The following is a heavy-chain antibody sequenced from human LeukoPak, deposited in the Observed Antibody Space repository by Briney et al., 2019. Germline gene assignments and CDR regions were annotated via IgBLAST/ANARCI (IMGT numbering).Heavy chain of an antibody. Sequence: GGSLRLSCAASGFTFDDYAMHWVRQAPGKGLEWVSGINWNSGSIGYADSVKGRFTISRDNAKNSLYLQMNSLRAEDTAVYYCARAHNWKYGSFDFWGQGTLVTVSS. V-gene: IGHV3-9*01. J-gene: IGHJ4*02. CDR1: GFTFDDYA. D-gene: IGHD1-7*01. CDR3: ARAHNWKYGSFDF. CDR2: INWNSGSI.